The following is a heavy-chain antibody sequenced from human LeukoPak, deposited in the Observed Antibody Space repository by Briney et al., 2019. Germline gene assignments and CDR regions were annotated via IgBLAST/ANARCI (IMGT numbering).Heavy chain of an antibody. V-gene: IGHV3-15*01. CDR3: TTFYHEYSPY. D-gene: IGHD2/OR15-2a*01. J-gene: IGHJ4*02. Sequence: GGPLRLSCAASGFSFMNAWMTWVRQAPGKGLEWVDRIKSNADGGTPDYAAPARGRFTISRDDSKNTLYLQMNSLKTEDTAVYYCTTFYHEYSPYWGRGTLVTVSS. CDR1: GFSFMNAW. CDR2: IKSNADGGTP.